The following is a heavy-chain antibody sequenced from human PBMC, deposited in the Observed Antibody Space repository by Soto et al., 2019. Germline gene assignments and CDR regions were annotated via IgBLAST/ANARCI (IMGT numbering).Heavy chain of an antibody. J-gene: IGHJ4*02. CDR1: GFTFSSYA. CDR2: ISGSGGST. Sequence: PGGSLRLSCAASGFTFSSYAMSWVRQAPGKGLEWVSAISGSGGSTYYADSVKGRFTISRDNSKNPLYLQMNSLRAEDTAVYFFAKGSTNTVLRYFDWLLVHWGQGTLVTVSS. CDR3: AKGSTNTVLRYFDWLLVH. D-gene: IGHD3-9*01. V-gene: IGHV3-23*01.